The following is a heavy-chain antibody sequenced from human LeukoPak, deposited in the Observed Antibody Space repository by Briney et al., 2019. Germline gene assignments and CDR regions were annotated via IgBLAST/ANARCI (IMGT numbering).Heavy chain of an antibody. CDR1: GGSFSSGGYF. CDR2: ICYSCIS. D-gene: IGHD3-3*01. J-gene: IGHJ6*02. Sequence: SGTLSLTCAVSGGSFSSGGYFWCWLRPPPGTGWVLIGSICYSCISLYNPSLKSRVTISVDTSKNQFSLKLSSVTAADTAVYYCARATYYDFWSGYWASPANYYGMDVWGQGTTVTVSS. CDR3: ARATYYDFWSGYWASPANYYGMDV. V-gene: IGHV4-61*08.